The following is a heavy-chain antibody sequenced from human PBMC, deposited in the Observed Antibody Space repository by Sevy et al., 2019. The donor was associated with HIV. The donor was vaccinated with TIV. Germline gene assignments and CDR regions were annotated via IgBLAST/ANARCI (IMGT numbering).Heavy chain of an antibody. D-gene: IGHD4-4*01. CDR1: GFTFSDYG. J-gene: IGHJ4*02. CDR3: ATTRRDDYNYYFEY. CDR2: ISTGGRTI. V-gene: IGHV3-48*02. Sequence: GGSLRLSCAASGFTFSDYGMNWVRQAPGKGLEWLSYISTGGRTIYYIDSVKGRFTISRDNAKNSLHLQMNSLRDEDTAVYYCATTRRDDYNYYFEYWGQGTLVTVSS.